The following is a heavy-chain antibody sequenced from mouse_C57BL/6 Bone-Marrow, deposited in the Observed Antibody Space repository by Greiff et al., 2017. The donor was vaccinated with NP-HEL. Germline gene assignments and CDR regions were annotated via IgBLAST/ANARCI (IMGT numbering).Heavy chain of an antibody. J-gene: IGHJ4*01. Sequence: QVQLQQPGAELVKPGASVKMSCKASGYTFTSYWITWVKQRPGQGLEWIGDIYPGSGSTNYNEKFKSKATLTVDTSSSTAYMQLSSLTSEDSAVYYCAWDYYGSPYYAMDYWGQGTSVTVSS. V-gene: IGHV1-55*01. CDR1: GYTFTSYW. CDR2: IYPGSGST. CDR3: AWDYYGSPYYAMDY. D-gene: IGHD1-1*01.